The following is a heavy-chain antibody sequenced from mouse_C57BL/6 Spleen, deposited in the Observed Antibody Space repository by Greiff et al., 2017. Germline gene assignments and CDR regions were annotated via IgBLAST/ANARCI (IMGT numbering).Heavy chain of an antibody. Sequence: QVQLQQPGAELVKPGASVKLSCKASGYTFTSYWMHWVKQRPGQGLEWIGMIHPNSGSTNYNEKFKSKATLTVDKSSSTAYMQLSSLTSVDSAVYYCARGIYYDYDEIDYYAMDYWGQGTSVTVSS. V-gene: IGHV1-64*01. D-gene: IGHD2-4*01. CDR3: ARGIYYDYDEIDYYAMDY. CDR2: IHPNSGST. J-gene: IGHJ4*01. CDR1: GYTFTSYW.